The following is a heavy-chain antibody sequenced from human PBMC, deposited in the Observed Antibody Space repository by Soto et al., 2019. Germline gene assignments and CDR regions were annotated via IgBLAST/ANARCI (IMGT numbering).Heavy chain of an antibody. Sequence: QVQLVESGGGVVQPGRSLRLSCAASGFTFSSYGMHWVRQAPGKGLEWVAVIWYDGSNKYYADSVKGRFTISRDNSKNTLYLQMNSLRAEDTAVYYCARGGPHYDYVWGSYRQPLGYRGQGTLVTVS. CDR3: ARGGPHYDYVWGSYRQPLGY. V-gene: IGHV3-33*01. D-gene: IGHD3-16*02. CDR1: GFTFSSYG. J-gene: IGHJ4*02. CDR2: IWYDGSNK.